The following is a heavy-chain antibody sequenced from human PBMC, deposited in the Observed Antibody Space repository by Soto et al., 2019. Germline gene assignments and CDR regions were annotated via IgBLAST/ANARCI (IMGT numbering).Heavy chain of an antibody. CDR3: ARVGMVGTVLGSWFDP. CDR1: GGSMSNYY. J-gene: IGHJ5*02. D-gene: IGHD3-10*01. Sequence: SETLSLTCTVSGGSMSNYYWSWIRQPPGKGLEWIGYIYYIGPTNYNPSLKSRVTLSLDTSKNQFSLKLSSVTAADTAVYYCARVGMVGTVLGSWFDPWGQGTLVTVSS. V-gene: IGHV4-59*12. CDR2: IYYIGPT.